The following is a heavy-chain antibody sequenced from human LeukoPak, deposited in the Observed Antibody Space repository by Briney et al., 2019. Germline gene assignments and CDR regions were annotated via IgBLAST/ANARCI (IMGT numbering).Heavy chain of an antibody. D-gene: IGHD5-24*01. CDR1: GFTFSSYG. CDR3: AKPRDGYNSWYHFDY. J-gene: IGHJ4*02. CDR2: ISYDGSNK. V-gene: IGHV3-30*18. Sequence: GGSLRLSCAASGFTFSSYGMHWVRQAPGKGLEWVAVISYDGSNKYYADSVKGRFTISRDNSKNTLYLQMNSLRAEDTAVYYCAKPRDGYNSWYHFDYWGQGTLVTVSS.